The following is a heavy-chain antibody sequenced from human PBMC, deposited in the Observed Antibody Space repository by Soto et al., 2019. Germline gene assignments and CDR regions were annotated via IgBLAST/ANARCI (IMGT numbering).Heavy chain of an antibody. D-gene: IGHD2-2*03. CDR1: GGSISSSSHY. CDR3: ARDGGAAGPWIDAFDI. V-gene: IGHV4-39*02. CDR2: IYYSGST. J-gene: IGHJ3*02. Sequence: PSETLSLTWSVSGGSISSSSHYWGWILQPPGKGLEWIASIYYSGSTYYNPSLKSRVTISVDTSKNQFSLKVTSVTAADTAVYYCARDGGAAGPWIDAFDIWGQGTRVTVSS.